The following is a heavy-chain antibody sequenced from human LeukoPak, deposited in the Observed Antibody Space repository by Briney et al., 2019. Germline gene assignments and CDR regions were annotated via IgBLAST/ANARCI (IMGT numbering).Heavy chain of an antibody. CDR3: AKSKGTYYGGFDY. V-gene: IGHV3-21*04. CDR2: ISSSSSYI. D-gene: IGHD1-26*01. CDR1: GFTFSTYR. J-gene: IGHJ4*02. Sequence: PGGSLRLSCVGTGFTFSTYRMNWVRQAPGKGLEWVSSISSSSSYIYYADSVKGRITISRDNAKNSLYLQMNSLRAEDTAVYYCAKSKGTYYGGFDYWGQGTLVTVSS.